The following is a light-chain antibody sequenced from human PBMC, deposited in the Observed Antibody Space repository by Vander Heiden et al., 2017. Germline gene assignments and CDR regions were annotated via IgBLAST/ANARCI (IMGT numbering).Light chain of an antibody. CDR1: QSIGSL. V-gene: IGKV1-5*03. CDR3: KQYNSYFT. CDR2: KAA. Sequence: DIQMPQSPSPLSASVGDRVTITSRARQSIGSLLAWYQKKAGKAPKLLIDKAASLESGVPSRFSGSGSGTEFTLTISSLHPDDFANYYCKQYNSYFTFGPGTKVDNK. J-gene: IGKJ3*01.